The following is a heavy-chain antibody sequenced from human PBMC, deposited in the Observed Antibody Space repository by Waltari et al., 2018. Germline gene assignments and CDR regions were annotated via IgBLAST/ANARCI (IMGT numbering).Heavy chain of an antibody. CDR2: IYYSGGS. CDR3: ARGVSTWLGVEY. J-gene: IGHJ4*02. V-gene: IGHV4-59*11. Sequence: QVQLQESGPGLVKPSETLSLTCTVSGGSISSHYWSWSRQPPGKGLEWIGYIYYSGGSNSDPSLKSRVTVAVDTSKNQCALKRSSVTAADTAVYYCARGVSTWLGVEYWGQGTLVTVSS. CDR1: GGSISSHY. D-gene: IGHD3-10*01.